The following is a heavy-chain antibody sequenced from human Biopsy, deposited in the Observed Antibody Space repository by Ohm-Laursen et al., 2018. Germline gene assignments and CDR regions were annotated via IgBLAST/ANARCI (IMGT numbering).Heavy chain of an antibody. Sequence: GSLRLSCSASGFIFSRNDMSWVRQAPEKGLEWVAGIYGGGFGTYYADSVKGRFSISRDNSENTLYLHMNSLRAEDTAVYFCAKFEGDPTPSYYFDYWGQGTLVTVSS. J-gene: IGHJ4*02. CDR1: GFIFSRND. CDR2: IYGGGFGT. D-gene: IGHD3-10*01. CDR3: AKFEGDPTPSYYFDY. V-gene: IGHV3-23*01.